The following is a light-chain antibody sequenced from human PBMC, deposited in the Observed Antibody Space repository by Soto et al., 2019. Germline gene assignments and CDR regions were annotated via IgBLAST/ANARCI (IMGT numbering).Light chain of an antibody. CDR1: QSLYSN. V-gene: IGKV3-15*01. CDR2: ATS. CDR3: QKYSKWPLN. J-gene: IGKJ4*01. Sequence: EIVMTQSPATMSVSPGERATLSCRASQSLYSNLAWYQQKPGQSPRLLIYATSTRATGIPARFSGSGSRTDFTLTISSLHSEDFDLYSWQKYSKWPLNFGGGTKEELK.